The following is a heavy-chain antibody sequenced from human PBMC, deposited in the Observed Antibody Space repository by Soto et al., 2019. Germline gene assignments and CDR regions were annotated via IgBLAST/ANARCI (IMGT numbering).Heavy chain of an antibody. CDR2: ISAYNGNT. V-gene: IGHV1-18*01. J-gene: IGHJ3*02. CDR3: ARGPKFLEWLMRDAFDI. D-gene: IGHD3-3*01. Sequence: ASVKVSCKASGYTFTSYGISWVRQAPGQGLEWMGWISAYNGNTNYAQKLQGRVTMTTDTSTSTAYMELRSLRSDDTAVYYCARGPKFLEWLMRDAFDIWGQGTMVTVSS. CDR1: GYTFTSYG.